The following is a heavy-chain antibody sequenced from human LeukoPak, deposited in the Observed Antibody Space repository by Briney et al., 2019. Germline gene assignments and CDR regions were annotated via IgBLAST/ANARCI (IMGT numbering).Heavy chain of an antibody. CDR1: GYTLTSYD. Sequence: GASVKVSCKASGYTLTSYDINWVRQATGQGLEWMGWMNPNSGNTGYAQKFQGRVTMTRNTSISTAYMELSSLRSEDTAVYYCARGLSGWYVFGMDAWGQGTTVTVSS. CDR2: MNPNSGNT. D-gene: IGHD6-19*01. J-gene: IGHJ6*02. CDR3: ARGLSGWYVFGMDA. V-gene: IGHV1-8*01.